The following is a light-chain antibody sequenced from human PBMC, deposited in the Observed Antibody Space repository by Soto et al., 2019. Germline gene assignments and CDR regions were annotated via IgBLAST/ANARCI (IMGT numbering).Light chain of an antibody. V-gene: IGLV2-14*01. J-gene: IGLJ1*01. CDR1: NSDVGAYNF. CDR3: SSFTTYNTRV. Sequence: SVLTQPASVSGSPGQSIAISCTGTNSDVGAYNFVSWYQQYPGKAPKLIIHEVSNRPSGISDRFSGSKSGNTASLTISGLQAADEADYYCSSFTTYNTRVFGTGTKVTVL. CDR2: EVS.